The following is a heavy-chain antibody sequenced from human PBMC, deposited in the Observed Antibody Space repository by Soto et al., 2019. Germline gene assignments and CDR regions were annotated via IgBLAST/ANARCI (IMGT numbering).Heavy chain of an antibody. CDR1: GGSISSGGYY. J-gene: IGHJ4*02. CDR3: ARVRRLAYCGGDCYSDFDY. V-gene: IGHV4-31*03. Sequence: SETLSLTCTVSGGSISSGGYYWSWIRQHPGKGLEWIGYIYYSGSTYYNPSLKSRVTTSVDTSKNQFSLKLSSVTAADTAVYYCARVRRLAYCGGDCYSDFDYWGQGTLVTVSS. D-gene: IGHD2-21*02. CDR2: IYYSGST.